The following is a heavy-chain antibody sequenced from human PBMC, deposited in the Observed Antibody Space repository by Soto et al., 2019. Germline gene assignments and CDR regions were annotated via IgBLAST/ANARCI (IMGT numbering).Heavy chain of an antibody. D-gene: IGHD3-10*01. V-gene: IGHV3-21*01. CDR3: ARVRVVRGVIDAFDI. Sequence: GGSLRLSCAASGFTFSSYSMNWVRQAPGKGLEWVSSISSSSSYIYYADSVKGRFTISRDNAKNSLYLQMNSLRAEDTAVYYCARVRVVRGVIDAFDIWGQGTMVTVSS. CDR2: ISSSSSYI. J-gene: IGHJ3*02. CDR1: GFTFSSYS.